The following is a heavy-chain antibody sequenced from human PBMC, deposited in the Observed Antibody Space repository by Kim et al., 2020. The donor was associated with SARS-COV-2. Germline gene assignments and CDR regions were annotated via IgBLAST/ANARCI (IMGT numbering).Heavy chain of an antibody. Sequence: GGSLRLSCAASGFTFSSYSMNWVRQAPGKGLEWVSYISSSSSTIYYADSVKGRFTISRDNAKNSLYLQMNSLRAEDTAVYYCARDFLPAWYSGSHSGLDYFDYWGQGTLVTVSS. CDR2: ISSSSSTI. J-gene: IGHJ4*02. V-gene: IGHV3-48*04. CDR1: GFTFSSYS. CDR3: ARDFLPAWYSGSHSGLDYFDY. D-gene: IGHD1-26*01.